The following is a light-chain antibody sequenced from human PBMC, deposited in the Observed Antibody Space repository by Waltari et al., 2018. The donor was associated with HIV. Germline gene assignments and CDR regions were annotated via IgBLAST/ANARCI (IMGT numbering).Light chain of an antibody. Sequence: QSALTQPPSASGSPGQTVTISCTGNSSAVGASAYISCYQQYPDKAPKLMIYEVERRPSGVPDRFAGSKSGNTASLTVSGLQAEDEADYYCSSYAGNNNLVFGTGTKVTVL. CDR1: SSAVGASAY. CDR3: SSYAGNNNLV. V-gene: IGLV2-8*01. J-gene: IGLJ1*01. CDR2: EVE.